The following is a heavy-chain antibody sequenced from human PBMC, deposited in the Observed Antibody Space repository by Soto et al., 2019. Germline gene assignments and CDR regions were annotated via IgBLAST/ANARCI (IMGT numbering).Heavy chain of an antibody. V-gene: IGHV3-30*03. Sequence: GGSLRLSCAASGFTFSSYWMSWVRQAPGKGLECVAVIQSDGNTKYYTDSVKGRFTISRDDSKSTLYLQMNSLRAEDTAVYYCARHPSNFWFDPWGQGTLVTVSS. CDR3: ARHPSNFWFDP. D-gene: IGHD4-4*01. J-gene: IGHJ5*02. CDR2: IQSDGNTK. CDR1: GFTFSSYW.